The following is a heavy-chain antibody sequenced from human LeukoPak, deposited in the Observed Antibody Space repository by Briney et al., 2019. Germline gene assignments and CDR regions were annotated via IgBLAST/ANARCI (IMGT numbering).Heavy chain of an antibody. J-gene: IGHJ4*02. D-gene: IGHD3-9*01. CDR2: FYHGGST. Sequence: KASETLSLTCTVSGYSVSTGYYWDWIRQPPGKGLEWIGTFYHGGSTYYNPSLKSRVTISVDTSKNQFSLNLTSVTAADTAVYYCARAVGAFDWLPLFDFWGQGALVTVSS. CDR1: GYSVSTGYY. V-gene: IGHV4-38-2*02. CDR3: ARAVGAFDWLPLFDF.